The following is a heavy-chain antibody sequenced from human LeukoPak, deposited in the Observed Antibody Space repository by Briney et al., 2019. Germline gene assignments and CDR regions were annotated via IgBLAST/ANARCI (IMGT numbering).Heavy chain of an antibody. CDR2: ISGSGGST. Sequence: GGSLRLSCAASGFTFSSYAMSWVRQAPGKGLEWVSAISGSGGSTYYADSVKGSFTISRDNSKNTLYLQMNSLRAEDTAVYYCAKVRVYAIDRPFDYWGQGTLVTVSS. J-gene: IGHJ4*02. D-gene: IGHD2-8*01. V-gene: IGHV3-23*01. CDR1: GFTFSSYA. CDR3: AKVRVYAIDRPFDY.